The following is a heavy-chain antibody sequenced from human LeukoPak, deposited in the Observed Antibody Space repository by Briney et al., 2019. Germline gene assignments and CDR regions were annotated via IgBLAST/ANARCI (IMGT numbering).Heavy chain of an antibody. CDR1: GGTFSSYA. CDR2: IIPIFGTA. V-gene: IGHV1-69*05. CDR3: ARDRMGSSPLDY. J-gene: IGHJ4*02. D-gene: IGHD6-6*01. Sequence: SVKVSCKASGGTFSSYAISWVRQAPGQGLEWMGGIIPIFGTANYAQKLQGRVTMTTDTSTSTAYMELRSLRSDDTAVYYCARDRMGSSPLDYWGQGTLVTVSS.